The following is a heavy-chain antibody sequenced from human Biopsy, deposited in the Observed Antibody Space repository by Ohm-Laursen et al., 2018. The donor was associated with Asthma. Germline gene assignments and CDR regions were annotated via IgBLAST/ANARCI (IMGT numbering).Heavy chain of an antibody. J-gene: IGHJ6*02. D-gene: IGHD3-10*01. CDR3: ARAVDYSHYYGIDV. Sequence: SVKVSCKTSGYTFNSAGITLVRQAPGQGLEWMGWISVYNGNTKVAQKLQDRVTMITDTSTSTAYMELRSLRSYDTAVYFCARAVDYSHYYGIDVWGQGTTVTVS. CDR2: ISVYNGNT. CDR1: GYTFNSAG. V-gene: IGHV1-18*01.